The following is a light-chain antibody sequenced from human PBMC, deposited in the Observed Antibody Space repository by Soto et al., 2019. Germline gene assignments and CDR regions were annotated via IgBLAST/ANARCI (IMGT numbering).Light chain of an antibody. CDR1: SSDVGSYNY. V-gene: IGLV2-8*01. CDR2: EVS. J-gene: IGLJ2*01. CDR3: SSYAGSNNLL. Sequence: QSALTQPPSASGSPGQSVTISCTGTSSDVGSYNYVSWYQQHPGKAPKLMIYEVSKRPSGVPDRVSGSKSGNTASLTVSGLQAEDEADYYCSSYAGSNNLLFGGGTKVTVL.